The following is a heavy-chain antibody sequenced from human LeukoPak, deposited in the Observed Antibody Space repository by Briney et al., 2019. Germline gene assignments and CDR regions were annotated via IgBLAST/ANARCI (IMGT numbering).Heavy chain of an antibody. V-gene: IGHV1-69*04. J-gene: IGHJ4*02. D-gene: IGHD6-19*01. CDR2: IIPILGIA. Sequence: ASVKVSCKASGGTYSSYAISWVRQAPGQGLEWMGRIIPILGIANYAQKFQGRVTITADKSTSTAYMELSSLRSEDTAVYYCAGVASGSGWFSLDYWGQGTLVTVSS. CDR1: GGTYSSYA. CDR3: AGVASGSGWFSLDY.